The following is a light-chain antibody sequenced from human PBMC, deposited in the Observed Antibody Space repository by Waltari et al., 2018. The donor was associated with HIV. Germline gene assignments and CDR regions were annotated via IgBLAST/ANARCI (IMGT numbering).Light chain of an antibody. Sequence: QSALTPPRSVSGSPGPSVTIPCTGTSSDVGGYNYVSWYQQHPGKAPKLLIYDVSKWPSGVPDRFSGSKSGNTASLTISGLQSEDEADYYCCSYAGSYTVVFGGGTKLTVL. CDR3: CSYAGSYTVV. V-gene: IGLV2-11*01. CDR2: DVS. CDR1: SSDVGGYNY. J-gene: IGLJ2*01.